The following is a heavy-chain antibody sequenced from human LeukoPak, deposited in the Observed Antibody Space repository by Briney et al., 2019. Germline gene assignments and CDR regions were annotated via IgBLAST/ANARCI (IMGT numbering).Heavy chain of an antibody. CDR2: INPSGGST. D-gene: IGHD3-16*02. J-gene: IGHJ5*02. CDR3: ARMITFGGVIVRNWFDP. V-gene: IGHV1-46*01. Sequence: ASVKVSCKASGYTFTSYMHWVRQAPGQGLEWMGIINPSGGSTSYAQKFQGRVTMTRDTSTSTVYMELSSLRSEDTAVYYCARMITFGGVIVRNWFDPWGQGTLVTVSS. CDR1: GYTFTSY.